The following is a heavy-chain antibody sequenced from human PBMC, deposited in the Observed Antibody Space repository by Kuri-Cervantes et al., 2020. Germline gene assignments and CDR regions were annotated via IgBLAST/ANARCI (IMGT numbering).Heavy chain of an antibody. CDR1: GFTFSSYE. Sequence: GESLKISCAASGFTFSSYEMNWVRQAPGKGLEWVSYISSSGSTIYYADSVKGRFTISRDNSKNTLYLQMNSLRAEDTAVYYCAKDPSGSYSSGWYLDYWGQGTLVTVSS. V-gene: IGHV3-48*03. CDR2: ISSSGSTI. CDR3: AKDPSGSYSSGWYLDY. D-gene: IGHD6-19*01. J-gene: IGHJ4*02.